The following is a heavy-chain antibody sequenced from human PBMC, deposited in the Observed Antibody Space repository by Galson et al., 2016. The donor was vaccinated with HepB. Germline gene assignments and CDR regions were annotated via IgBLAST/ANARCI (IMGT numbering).Heavy chain of an antibody. V-gene: IGHV3-23*01. Sequence: SLRLSCAASGFTFSNYAMSWVRQAPGKGLEWVSAISGGGGSPYYADSVKGRFTISRDNSRNTLSLQMNSLRVEDTALYYCAKDTRCGFYGRWFDPWGQGTLVTVSS. CDR1: GFTFSNYA. CDR3: AKDTRCGFYGRWFDP. D-gene: IGHD3-3*01. CDR2: ISGGGGSP. J-gene: IGHJ5*02.